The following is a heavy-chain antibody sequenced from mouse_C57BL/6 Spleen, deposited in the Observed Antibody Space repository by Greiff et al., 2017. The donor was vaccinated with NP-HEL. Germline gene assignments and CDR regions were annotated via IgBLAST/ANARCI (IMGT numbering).Heavy chain of an antibody. J-gene: IGHJ3*01. CDR2: IDPSDSET. D-gene: IGHD2-4*01. Sequence: VQLHQSGAELVRPGSSVKLSCKASGYTFTSYWMHWVKQRPIQGLEWIGNIDPSDSETHYNQKFKDKATLTVDKSSSTAYMQLSSLTSEDSAVYYCAREDDYDSAWFAYWGQGTLVTVSA. V-gene: IGHV1-52*01. CDR1: GYTFTSYW. CDR3: AREDDYDSAWFAY.